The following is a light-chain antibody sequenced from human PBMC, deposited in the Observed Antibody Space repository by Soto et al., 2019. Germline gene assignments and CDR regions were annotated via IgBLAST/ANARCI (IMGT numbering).Light chain of an antibody. CDR3: QQYGSPPS. CDR2: GAS. J-gene: IGKJ4*01. V-gene: IGKV3-20*01. CDR1: QSVRSSY. Sequence: EIVLTQSPGTLSLSPGERVTLSCRASQSVRSSYLAWYQQKPGQAPSLLIYGASNKATGIADRFSGSGSGTDFTLTISRLEPEVFAVYYCQQYGSPPSFGGGTKVEIK.